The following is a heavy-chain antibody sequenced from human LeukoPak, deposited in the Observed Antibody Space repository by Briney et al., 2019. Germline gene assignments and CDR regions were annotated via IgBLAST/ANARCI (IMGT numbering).Heavy chain of an antibody. CDR1: GGSFSGYY. CDR3: AGWVSSQYSSSWNWFDP. Sequence: SETLSLTCAVYGGSFSGYYWSWIRQPPGKGLEWIGEINHSGSTNYNPSLKSRVTISVDTSKNQFSLKLSSVTAADTAVYYCAGWVSSQYSSSWNWFDPWGQGTLVTVSS. J-gene: IGHJ5*02. CDR2: INHSGST. V-gene: IGHV4-34*01. D-gene: IGHD6-13*01.